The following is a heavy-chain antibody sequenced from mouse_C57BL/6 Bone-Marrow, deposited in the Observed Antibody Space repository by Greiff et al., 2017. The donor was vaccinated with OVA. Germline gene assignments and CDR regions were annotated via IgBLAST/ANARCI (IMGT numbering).Heavy chain of an antibody. Sequence: VQGVESGPGLVAPSQSLSIPCTSSGFSLTSYAINWVRQPPGKGLEWLGVIWTGGGTNYNSALKSRLSISKDNSKSQVFLKMNSLQTDDTARYYCARTGYYAMDYWGQGTSVTVSS. J-gene: IGHJ4*01. CDR1: GFSLTSYA. CDR3: ARTGYYAMDY. CDR2: IWTGGGT. V-gene: IGHV2-9-1*01.